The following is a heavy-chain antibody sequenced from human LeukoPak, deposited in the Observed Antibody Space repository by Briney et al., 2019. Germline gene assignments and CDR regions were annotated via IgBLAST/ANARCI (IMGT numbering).Heavy chain of an antibody. Sequence: GGSLRLSCEGSGFTFSSYSMNWVRQAPGKGLEWASSISGSTIYIYYADSVKGRFTISRDNAKNSLYLQMNSLRAEDTAVYYCARDRVGSGSPPPLQPLDYWGQGTLVTVSS. CDR1: GFTFSSYS. D-gene: IGHD3-22*01. J-gene: IGHJ4*02. V-gene: IGHV3-21*01. CDR2: ISGSTIYI. CDR3: ARDRVGSGSPPPLQPLDY.